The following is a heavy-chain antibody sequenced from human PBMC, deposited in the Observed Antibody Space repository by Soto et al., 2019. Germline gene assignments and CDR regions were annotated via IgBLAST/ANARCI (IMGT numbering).Heavy chain of an antibody. D-gene: IGHD1-26*01. V-gene: IGHV1-69*01. Sequence: QVQLVQSGAEVKKPGSSVKVSCKASGGTFSSYSINWVRQAPGQGLEWMGEIIPIFGTANYAQKFQGRVTITADESTSTAYRELNSLRSEDTAVYYCARDGGRHAGGIDYWGQGTLVTVSS. J-gene: IGHJ4*02. CDR2: IIPIFGTA. CDR3: ARDGGRHAGGIDY. CDR1: GGTFSSYS.